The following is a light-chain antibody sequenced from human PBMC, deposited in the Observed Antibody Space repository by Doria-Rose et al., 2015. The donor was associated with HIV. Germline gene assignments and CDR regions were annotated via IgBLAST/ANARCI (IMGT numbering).Light chain of an antibody. Sequence: DIRVTQSPESLGMSLGERATLNCKSNRSLLYTSKNYLAWYQQKPGQPPKLLTYWASTRQSGVPARFSGSGSGTDFTLTISSLGAEDVAVYYCQRYYDTPSFGPGTTVDIK. CDR3: QRYYDTPS. V-gene: IGKV4-1*01. J-gene: IGKJ3*01. CDR1: RSLLYTSKNY. CDR2: WAS.